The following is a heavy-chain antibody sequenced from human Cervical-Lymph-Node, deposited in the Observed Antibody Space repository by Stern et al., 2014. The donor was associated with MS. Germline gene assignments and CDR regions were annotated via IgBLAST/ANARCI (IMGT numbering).Heavy chain of an antibody. CDR1: GGSINTSC. Sequence: VQLVESGPGLVNPSETLSLRCTVSGGSINTSCWSWIRQPPGKGLECIGYISYNGSTNYNPSLKSRLTISIDTSKNQFSLKLTSVTAADTAVYFCANLRPNWFDPWGQGTLVTVSS. CDR3: ANLRPNWFDP. CDR2: ISYNGST. J-gene: IGHJ5*02. V-gene: IGHV4-59*01. D-gene: IGHD6-6*01.